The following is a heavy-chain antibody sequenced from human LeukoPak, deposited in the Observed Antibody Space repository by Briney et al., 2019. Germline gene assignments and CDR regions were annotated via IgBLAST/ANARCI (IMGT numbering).Heavy chain of an antibody. Sequence: SETLSLTCTVSGGSISSYYWSWIRQPAGKGLEWIGRIYTSGSTNYNPSLKSRVTISVDTSKNQFSLQLSSVTAADTAVYYCATVASRFLYYSDSSGYYFDYWGQGTLVTVSS. V-gene: IGHV4-4*07. CDR1: GGSISSYY. D-gene: IGHD3-22*01. CDR3: ATVASRFLYYSDSSGYYFDY. J-gene: IGHJ4*02. CDR2: IYTSGST.